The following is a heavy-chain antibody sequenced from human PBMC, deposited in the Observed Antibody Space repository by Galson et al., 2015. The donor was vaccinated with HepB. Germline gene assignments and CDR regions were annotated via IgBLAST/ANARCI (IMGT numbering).Heavy chain of an antibody. CDR1: GFTFSSYA. CDR3: ARDVGRG. Sequence: SLRLSCAASGFTFSSYAMHWVRQAPGKGLEWVAVISYDGSNKYYADSVKGRFTISRDNSKNTLYLQMNSLRAEDTAVYYCARDVGRGWGQGTLVTVSS. J-gene: IGHJ4*02. CDR2: ISYDGSNK. V-gene: IGHV3-30-3*01. D-gene: IGHD1-14*01.